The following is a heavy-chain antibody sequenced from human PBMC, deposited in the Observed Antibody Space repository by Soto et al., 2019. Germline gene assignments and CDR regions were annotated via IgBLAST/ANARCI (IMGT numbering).Heavy chain of an antibody. V-gene: IGHV1-69*13. D-gene: IGHD2-15*01. CDR1: GGTFSSYA. CDR2: IIPIFGTA. CDR3: VVAAQPYYFDY. J-gene: IGHJ4*02. Sequence: SVKVSCKASGGTFSSYAISWVRQAPGQGLEWMGGIIPIFGTANYAQKFQGRVTITADESTSTAYTELRSLRSDDTAVYYCVVAAQPYYFDYWGQGTLVTVSS.